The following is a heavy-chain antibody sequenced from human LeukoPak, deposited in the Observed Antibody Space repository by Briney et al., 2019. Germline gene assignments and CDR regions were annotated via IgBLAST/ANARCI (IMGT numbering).Heavy chain of an antibody. V-gene: IGHV3-23*01. J-gene: IGHJ4*02. CDR1: GFTFSDHY. CDR2: ITKSGSTT. D-gene: IGHD3-22*01. Sequence: GGSLRLSCAASGFTFSDHYMDWVRQAPGKGLEWVSTITKSGSTTYYADSVKGRFTISRDNSKNTVYVQMSSLRAEDTAVYFCAKRGYYRDGISYYFYFDHWGQGTLVTVSS. CDR3: AKRGYYRDGISYYFYFDH.